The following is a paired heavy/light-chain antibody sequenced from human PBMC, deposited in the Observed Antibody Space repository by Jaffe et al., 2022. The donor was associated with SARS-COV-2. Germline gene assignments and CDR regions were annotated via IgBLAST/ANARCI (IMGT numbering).Light chain of an antibody. CDR2: AAS. J-gene: IGKJ5*01. CDR1: QGISSW. CDR3: QQANSFPIT. V-gene: IGKV1D-12*01. Sequence: DIQMTQSPSSVSASVGDRVTITCRASQGISSWLGWYQQKPGKAPRSLIYAASILQSGVPSRFSGSGSGTDFTLTISSLQPEDFAIYYCQQANSFPITFGQGTRLEIK.
Heavy chain of an antibody. CDR1: GFTVSSNY. CDR3: ATDAGQVAVAGTWYFQH. J-gene: IGHJ1*01. D-gene: IGHD6-19*01. V-gene: IGHV3-53*01. Sequence: EVQLVQSGGGLIQPGGSLRLSCAASGFTVSSNYMSWVRQAPGKGLEWVSVTYSGGSTFYADSVKGRFTISRDDSQNTLYLQMNTLRVEDTAVYYCATDAGQVAVAGTWYFQHWGQGILVTVSS. CDR2: TYSGGST.